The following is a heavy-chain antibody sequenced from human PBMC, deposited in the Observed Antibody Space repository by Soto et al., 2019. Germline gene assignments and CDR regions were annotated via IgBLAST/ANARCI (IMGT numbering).Heavy chain of an antibody. V-gene: IGHV4-4*02. D-gene: IGHD2-15*01. Sequence: QVQLQESGPGLVEPSGTLSLTCAVSSDSIRSRNWWGWVRQPPGKGLEWIGEIYHSGGTNYNPSLKSRVTISVETSKNQFSLKLTSVTAADTAIYYCAKAEGYCTGGTCHYYMDVWGKGTTVTVSS. J-gene: IGHJ6*03. CDR3: AKAEGYCTGGTCHYYMDV. CDR2: IYHSGGT. CDR1: SDSIRSRNW.